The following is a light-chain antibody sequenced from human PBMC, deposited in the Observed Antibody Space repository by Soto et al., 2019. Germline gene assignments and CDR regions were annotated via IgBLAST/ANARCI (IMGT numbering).Light chain of an antibody. J-gene: IGLJ7*01. CDR1: SSDVGDYNY. CDR2: EVS. CDR3: ATWDDDLNAAV. Sequence: QSALTQPPSASGSPGQSVTIPCTGTSSDVGDYNYVSWYQQHPGKVPKLMIYEVSKRPSGVPDRFSGSKSGNTASLAISGLQSDDEADYYCATWDDDLNAAVFGGGTQLTVL. V-gene: IGLV2-8*01.